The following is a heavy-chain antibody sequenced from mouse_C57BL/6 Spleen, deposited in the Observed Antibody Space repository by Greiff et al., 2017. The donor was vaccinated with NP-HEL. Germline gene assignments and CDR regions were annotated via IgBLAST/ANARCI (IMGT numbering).Heavy chain of an antibody. CDR3: ARHPLRVYAMDY. CDR1: GFTFSSYG. V-gene: IGHV5-6*01. Sequence: EVQVVESGGDLVKPGGSLKLSCAASGFTFSSYGMSWVRQTPDKRLEWVATISSGGSYTYYPDSVKGRFTISRDNAKNTLYLQMSSLKSEDTAMYYCARHPLRVYAMDYWGQGTSVTVSS. D-gene: IGHD2-12*01. CDR2: ISSGGSYT. J-gene: IGHJ4*01.